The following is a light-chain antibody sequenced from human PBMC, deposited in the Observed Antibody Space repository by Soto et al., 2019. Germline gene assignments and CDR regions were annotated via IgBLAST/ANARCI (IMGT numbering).Light chain of an antibody. V-gene: IGKV3-20*01. CDR3: QQYGSSPQT. CDR1: QSVSSSY. J-gene: IGKJ1*01. CDR2: GAS. Sequence: EIVLTQSPGTLSLSPGERATLSCRASQSVSSSYLAWYQQKPGQAPRLLIYGASSRATGIPDRFSGSGSGTDFTLPIRRLEPEDFAVYSCQQYGSSPQTFGQGTKVEIK.